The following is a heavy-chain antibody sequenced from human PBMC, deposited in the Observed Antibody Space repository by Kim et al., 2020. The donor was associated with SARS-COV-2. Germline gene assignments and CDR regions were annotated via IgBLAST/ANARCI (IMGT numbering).Heavy chain of an antibody. CDR3: ARWHAAAPLLSSWFDY. CDR1: GFTFSSYA. CDR2: ISYDGSNK. V-gene: IGHV3-30-3*01. J-gene: IGHJ4*02. Sequence: GGSLRLSCAASGFTFSSYAMHWVHQAPGKGLEWVAVISYDGSNKYYADSVKGRFTISRDNSKNTLYLQMNSLRAEDTAVYYCARWHAAAPLLSSWFDYWGQGTLVTVSS. D-gene: IGHD2-15*01.